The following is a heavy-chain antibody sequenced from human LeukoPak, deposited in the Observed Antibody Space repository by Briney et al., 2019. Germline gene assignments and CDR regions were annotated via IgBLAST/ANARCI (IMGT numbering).Heavy chain of an antibody. D-gene: IGHD2-8*01. Sequence: GGSLRLSCAAAVVNFNSYTVNWVRQAPGKGLQWIENILASGSPTYYADTVKGRFIISRDKSKNTVYLQMNRLRVEDTAIYYCEKDLRPDGVDNFDHWGQGILVTVSP. CDR1: VVNFNSYT. CDR3: EKDLRPDGVDNFDH. J-gene: IGHJ4*02. CDR2: ILASGSPT. V-gene: IGHV3-23*01.